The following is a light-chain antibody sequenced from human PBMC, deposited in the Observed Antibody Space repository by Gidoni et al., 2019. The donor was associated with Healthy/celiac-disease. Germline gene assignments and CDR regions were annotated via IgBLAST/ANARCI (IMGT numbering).Light chain of an antibody. CDR3: QKYDNLPQIT. Sequence: DIQMTPSPSSLSASVGDRVTITCQASQDISNYLNWYQQKPGKAPKLLIYDASNLETGVPSRFSGSGSGTDFTCTISSLQTEYIATYYWQKYDNLPQITCGQGTRLEIK. V-gene: IGKV1-33*01. CDR1: QDISNY. J-gene: IGKJ5*01. CDR2: DAS.